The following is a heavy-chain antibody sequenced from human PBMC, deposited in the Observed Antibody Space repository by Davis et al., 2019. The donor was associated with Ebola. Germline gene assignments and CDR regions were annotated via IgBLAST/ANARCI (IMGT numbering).Heavy chain of an antibody. CDR2: INPNNGGT. CDR3: ANSITVAAQANFDY. Sequence: ASVKVSCKASGYTFGDYYMHWVRQAPGQGLEWMGRINPNNGGTNCAQKFQGRVTMTRDTSISTAYMELSRLTSDDTAVYYCANSITVAAQANFDYWGQGIVVTVSS. CDR1: GYTFGDYY. J-gene: IGHJ4*02. D-gene: IGHD3-10*01. V-gene: IGHV1-2*06.